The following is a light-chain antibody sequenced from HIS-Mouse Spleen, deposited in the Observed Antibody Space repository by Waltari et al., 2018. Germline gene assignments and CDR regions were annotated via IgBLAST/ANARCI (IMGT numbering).Light chain of an antibody. CDR3: SSYTSSSTLTV. CDR1: SSDVGGYNY. V-gene: IGLV2-14*01. Sequence: QSALTQPASVSGSPGQSITISCTGTSSDVGGYNYVSWYQQHPGKAPKLMIYEVSNRPSGVSNRFSGSKSGNTASLTISGLQAEDEADYYCSSYTSSSTLTVFGGGTKPTVL. J-gene: IGLJ2*01. CDR2: EVS.